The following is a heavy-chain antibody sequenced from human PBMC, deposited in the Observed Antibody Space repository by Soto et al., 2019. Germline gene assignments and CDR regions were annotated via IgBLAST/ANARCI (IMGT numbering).Heavy chain of an antibody. Sequence: PGGSLRLSCAASGFIFTSWGLTWVRQGPGKGLEWVSSISGYGSATDYADSVKGRFTISRNNSAKILYLQMNSLRADDTATYYCARILYSSHLDGMEVWGQGTTVNVFS. D-gene: IGHD2-8*01. J-gene: IGHJ6*02. CDR2: ISGYGSAT. CDR3: ARILYSSHLDGMEV. V-gene: IGHV3-23*01. CDR1: GFIFTSWG.